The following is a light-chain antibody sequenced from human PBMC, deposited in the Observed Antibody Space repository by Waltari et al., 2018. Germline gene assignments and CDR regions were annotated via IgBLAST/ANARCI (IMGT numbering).Light chain of an antibody. CDR1: SSDIGGYHY. CDR3: SSYAGSNLWV. CDR2: EVS. Sequence: QSALTQPPSASGSPGQSVTISCTGTSSDIGGYHYLSWYQQPPGKAPKLMIYEVSKRPSGVPDRVSGSKSGNTASLTVSGLRTEDEADYYCSSYAGSNLWVFGGGTKLTVL. J-gene: IGLJ3*02. V-gene: IGLV2-8*01.